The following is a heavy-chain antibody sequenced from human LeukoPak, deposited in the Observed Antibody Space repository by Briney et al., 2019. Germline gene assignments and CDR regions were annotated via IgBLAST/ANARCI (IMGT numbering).Heavy chain of an antibody. Sequence: GGSPRLSCAASGFTFSSYGMHWVRQAPGKGLEWVAVIWYDGSNKYYADSVKGRFTISRDNSKNTLYLQMNSLRAEDTAVYYCAKDGLGYCTNAICYNFDYWGQGTLVTVSS. D-gene: IGHD2-8*01. V-gene: IGHV3-33*06. CDR2: IWYDGSNK. CDR3: AKDGLGYCTNAICYNFDY. J-gene: IGHJ4*02. CDR1: GFTFSSYG.